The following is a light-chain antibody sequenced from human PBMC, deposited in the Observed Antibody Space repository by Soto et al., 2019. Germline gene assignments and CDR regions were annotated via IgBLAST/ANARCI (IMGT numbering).Light chain of an antibody. CDR1: QSVSSN. V-gene: IGKV3-15*01. Sequence: EIVMTQSPATLSVSPGERATLSCRASQSVSSNLAWYQQKPGQAPRLLIYGASTRATGIPARFSGSGSGTEFTLTISGLQYEDFAVYYCQQYNNWPRTFGQGTKVDIK. CDR3: QQYNNWPRT. J-gene: IGKJ1*01. CDR2: GAS.